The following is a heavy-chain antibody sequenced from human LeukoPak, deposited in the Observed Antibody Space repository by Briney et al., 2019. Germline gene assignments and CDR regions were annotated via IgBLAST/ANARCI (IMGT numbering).Heavy chain of an antibody. CDR3: ATSENPVAIPIT. J-gene: IGHJ5*02. D-gene: IGHD4-23*01. V-gene: IGHV1-69*13. CDR2: VIPVFRTS. CDR1: GGTFRTSG. Sequence: SVKVSCKASGGTFRTSGVNWVRQAPGQRREWMGRVIPVFRTSNYAEEFQDRVTTTADESTSTAYMELSSLRSEDTAVYYCATSENPVAIPITWGQGTLVSVSS.